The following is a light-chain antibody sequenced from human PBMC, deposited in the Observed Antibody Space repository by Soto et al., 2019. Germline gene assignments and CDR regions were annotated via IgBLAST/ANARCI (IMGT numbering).Light chain of an antibody. CDR2: GAS. J-gene: IGKJ4*01. Sequence: EIVLTQSPGTLSLSPGERATLSCRASQSVGSNYLAWYQQKPGQAPRILIFGASGRATGIPARFSGSGSGTEFTLTISGLQSEDFAVYYCQQYNNWPPLTFGGGTKVDIK. V-gene: IGKV3D-15*01. CDR1: QSVGSN. CDR3: QQYNNWPPLT.